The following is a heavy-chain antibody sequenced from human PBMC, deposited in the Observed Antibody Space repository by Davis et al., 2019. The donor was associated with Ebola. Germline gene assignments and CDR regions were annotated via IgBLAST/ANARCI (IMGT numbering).Heavy chain of an antibody. J-gene: IGHJ6*02. CDR3: AGAQLLQKLYYYYYYGMDV. CDR1: GGSVSSGSYY. CDR2: IYYSGST. Sequence: SETLSLTCTVSGGSVSSGSYYWSWIRQPPGKGLEWIGYIYYSGSTNYNPSLKSRVTISVDTSKNQFSLKLSSVTAADTAVYYCAGAQLLQKLYYYYYYGMDVWGQGTTVTVSS. D-gene: IGHD2-2*01. V-gene: IGHV4-61*01.